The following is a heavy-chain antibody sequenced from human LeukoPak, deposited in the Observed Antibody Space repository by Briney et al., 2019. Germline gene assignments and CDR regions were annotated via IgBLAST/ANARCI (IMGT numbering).Heavy chain of an antibody. CDR2: INPNSGGT. CDR3: ARASPYGSGRNNWFDP. D-gene: IGHD3-10*01. Sequence: ASVKVSCKASGYTFTGYYMHWVRQAPGQGLEWMGWINPNSGGTNYAQKFQGRVTMTRDTSISTAYMELRSLRSDDTAVYYCARASPYGSGRNNWFDPWGQGTLVTVSS. CDR1: GYTFTGYY. V-gene: IGHV1-2*02. J-gene: IGHJ5*02.